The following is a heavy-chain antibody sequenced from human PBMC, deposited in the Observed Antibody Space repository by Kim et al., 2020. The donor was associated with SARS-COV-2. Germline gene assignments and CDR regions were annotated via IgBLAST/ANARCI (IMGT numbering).Heavy chain of an antibody. CDR2: INHSGST. CDR1: GGSFSGYY. CDR3: TGVKDYYWYGNDD. J-gene: IGHJ6*02. V-gene: IGHV4-34*01. Sequence: SETLSLTCAVYGGSFSGYYWSWIRQPPGKGLEWIGDINHSGSTNYNPSLKNRVTLTVEATKNEDTLEQNSALTADTAASSCTGVKDYYWYGNDDWREG.